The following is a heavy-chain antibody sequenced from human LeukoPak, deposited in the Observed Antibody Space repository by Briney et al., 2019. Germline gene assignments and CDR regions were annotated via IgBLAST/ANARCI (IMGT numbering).Heavy chain of an antibody. J-gene: IGHJ4*02. Sequence: ASVTVSCKASGYTFTSYGISWVRQAPGQGLEWMGWISAYNGNTNYAQRLQGRVTMTTDTSTSTAYMELRSLRSDDTAVYYCARGARDGYNSDYWGQGTLVTVSS. CDR1: GYTFTSYG. CDR3: ARGARDGYNSDY. CDR2: ISAYNGNT. V-gene: IGHV1-18*01. D-gene: IGHD5-24*01.